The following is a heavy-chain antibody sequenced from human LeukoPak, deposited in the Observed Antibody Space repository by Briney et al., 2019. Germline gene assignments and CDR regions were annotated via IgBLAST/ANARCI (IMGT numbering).Heavy chain of an antibody. CDR3: ARGPDVDTAMGIDY. V-gene: IGHV4-4*07. Sequence: SETLSLTCTVSGGSISSYYWSWIRQPAGKGLEWIGRIYTSGSTNYNPSLKSRVTISVDTSKNQFSLKLSSVTAADTAVYYCARGPDVDTAMGIDYWGQGTLVTVSS. D-gene: IGHD5-18*01. J-gene: IGHJ4*02. CDR2: IYTSGST. CDR1: GGSISSYY.